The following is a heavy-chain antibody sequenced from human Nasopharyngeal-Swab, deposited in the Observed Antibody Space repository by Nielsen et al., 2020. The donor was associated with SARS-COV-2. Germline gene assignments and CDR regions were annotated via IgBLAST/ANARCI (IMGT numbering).Heavy chain of an antibody. D-gene: IGHD2-15*01. CDR1: GFTFSSYG. Sequence: GESLKISCAASGFTFSSYGMNWVRQAPGKGLEWVSSISSSSSYIYYADSVKGRFTISRDNAKNSLYLQMNSLRAEDTAVYYCARDRSVGYGMDVWGQGTTVTVSS. CDR3: ARDRSVGYGMDV. CDR2: ISSSSSYI. J-gene: IGHJ6*02. V-gene: IGHV3-21*01.